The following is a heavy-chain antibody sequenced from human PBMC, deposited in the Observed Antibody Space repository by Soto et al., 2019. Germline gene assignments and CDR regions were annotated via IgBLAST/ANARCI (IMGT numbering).Heavy chain of an antibody. CDR1: GFPFSSYS. J-gene: IGHJ4*02. Sequence: GGSLRLSCAASGFPFSSYSMNWVRQAPGKGLEWVSYISSRTPTIYYADSVKGRFTISRDNSKNTLYLQMNSLRAEGTAVYYCARDKRDLRFLEWSYYFDYWGQGTLVTVSS. CDR3: ARDKRDLRFLEWSYYFDY. D-gene: IGHD3-3*01. V-gene: IGHV3-48*01. CDR2: ISSRTPTI.